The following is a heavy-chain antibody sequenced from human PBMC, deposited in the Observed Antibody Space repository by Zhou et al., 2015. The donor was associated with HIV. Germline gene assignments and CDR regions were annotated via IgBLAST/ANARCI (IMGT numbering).Heavy chain of an antibody. J-gene: IGHJ4*02. D-gene: IGHD6-13*01. CDR3: ARSGDRAAALPYLDY. V-gene: IGHV1-2*02. Sequence: QVQLVQSGAEMKKPGASVQVSCKTSGYFFTAFSVHWVRQAPGQGLEWMGYLNPKTGGTKTSQKFKGRVRMTGDTSNKTVYMELSSLRSEDTAVYYCARSGDRAAALPYLDYWGQGTLVTVSS. CDR1: GYFFTAFS. CDR2: LNPKTGGT.